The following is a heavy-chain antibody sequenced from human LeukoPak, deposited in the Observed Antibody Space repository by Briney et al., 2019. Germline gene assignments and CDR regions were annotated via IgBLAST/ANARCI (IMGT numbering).Heavy chain of an antibody. V-gene: IGHV6-1*01. Sequence: SQTLSLTCAISGDSVSSNTAAWNWIRQSPSRGLEWLGRTYYRSKWYNDYAVSVKSRITINSDTSKNQFSLQLYSVTPEDTAVYYCARSISSGGFRLDYWGQGTLVTVSS. D-gene: IGHD3-3*02. CDR1: GDSVSSNTAA. J-gene: IGHJ4*02. CDR3: ARSISSGGFRLDY. CDR2: TYYRSKWYN.